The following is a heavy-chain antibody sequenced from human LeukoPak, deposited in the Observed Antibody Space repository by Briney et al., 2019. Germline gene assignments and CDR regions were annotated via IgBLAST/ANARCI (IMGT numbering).Heavy chain of an antibody. CDR1: GFTFSSYS. CDR2: ISTTTYT. V-gene: IGHV3-21*01. D-gene: IGHD3-10*01. CDR3: ARILFGSGSYYNPVFDY. Sequence: PGGSLRLSCAAYGFTFSSYSVSWVRQAPGKGLEWVASISTTTYTHYAESVKGRLTISRDNAKNSLFLQMNSLRAEDTAVYYCARILFGSGSYYNPVFDYWGQGTLVTVSS. J-gene: IGHJ4*02.